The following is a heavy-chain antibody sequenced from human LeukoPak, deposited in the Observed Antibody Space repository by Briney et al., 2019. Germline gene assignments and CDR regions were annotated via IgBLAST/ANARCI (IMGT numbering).Heavy chain of an antibody. V-gene: IGHV3-23*01. J-gene: IGHJ6*02. CDR1: GFTFSSYA. D-gene: IGHD3-16*01. CDR3: ANLRDYYYYGMDV. Sequence: GGSLRLSCAASGFTFSSYAMSWVRQAPGKGLEWVSAISGSGGSTYYADSVKGRFTISRDNSKNTLYLQMNSLRAEDTAVYYCANLRDYYYYGMDVWGQGTTVTVSS. CDR2: ISGSGGST.